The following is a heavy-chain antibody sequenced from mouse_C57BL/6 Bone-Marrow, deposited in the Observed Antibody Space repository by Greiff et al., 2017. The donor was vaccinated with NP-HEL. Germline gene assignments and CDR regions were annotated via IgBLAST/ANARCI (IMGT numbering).Heavy chain of an antibody. D-gene: IGHD1-1*01. Sequence: AAEGLDFSRYWMSWVRRAPGKGLEWIGEINPDSSTINYAPSLKDKFIISRDNAKNTLYLQMSKVRSEDTALYYCARQGYYYGSREDWYFDVWGTGTTVTVSS. CDR2: INPDSSTI. CDR3: ARQGYYYGSREDWYFDV. V-gene: IGHV4-1*01. CDR1: GLDFSRYW. J-gene: IGHJ1*03.